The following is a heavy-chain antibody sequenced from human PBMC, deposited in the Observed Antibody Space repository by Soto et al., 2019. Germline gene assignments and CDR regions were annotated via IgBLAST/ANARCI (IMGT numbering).Heavy chain of an antibody. J-gene: IGHJ3*02. Sequence: SLRLSCAASGFTFSSYAMHWVRQAPGKGLKWVAVISYDGSNKYYADSVKGRFTISRDNSKNTLYLQMSSQRAEDTAVYYCARDLNIVATNDAFGSCGQGTKVTVSS. D-gene: IGHD5-12*01. V-gene: IGHV3-30-3*01. CDR2: ISYDGSNK. CDR1: GFTFSSYA. CDR3: ARDLNIVATNDAFGS.